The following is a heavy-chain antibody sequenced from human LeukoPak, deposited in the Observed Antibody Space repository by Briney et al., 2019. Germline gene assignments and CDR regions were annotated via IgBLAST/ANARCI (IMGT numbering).Heavy chain of an antibody. CDR3: TIGGVVVLY. J-gene: IGHJ4*02. CDR1: GFSFDDYA. V-gene: IGHV3-49*04. CDR2: IRTQMNGGTT. D-gene: IGHD3-16*02. Sequence: PGGSLRLSCTTSGFSFDDYAVSWVRQAPGKGLEWVGFIRTQMNGGTTEYAASVKGRFTISRDDSKSIAYLQMNSLRPDDTGVYCCTIGGVVVLYWGQGTLITVSS.